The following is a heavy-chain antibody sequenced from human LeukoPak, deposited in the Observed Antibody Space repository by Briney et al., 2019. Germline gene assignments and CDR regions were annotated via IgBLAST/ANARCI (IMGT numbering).Heavy chain of an antibody. CDR1: GGSISSSTYY. CDR2: IYYTGST. J-gene: IGHJ5*02. V-gene: IGHV4-39*07. CDR3: ARVQSRLSWFDP. Sequence: SETLSLTCTVSGGSISSSTYYWGWIRQPPGKGLEWIGTIYYTGSTYYNPSLKSRVTMSVDTSKNQFSLKLSSVTAADTAVYYCARVQSRLSWFDPWGQGTLVTVSS.